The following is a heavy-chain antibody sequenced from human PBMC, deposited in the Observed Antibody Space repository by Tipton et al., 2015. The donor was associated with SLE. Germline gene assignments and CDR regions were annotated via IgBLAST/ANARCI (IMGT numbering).Heavy chain of an antibody. D-gene: IGHD3-10*01. CDR2: INHSGST. CDR3: ARGVAGPLTMVRGVTSGLFDY. Sequence: TLSLTCAVYGGSFSGYYWGWIRQPPGKGLEWIGEINHSGSTNYNPSLKSRVTISVDTSKNQFSLKLSSVTAADTAVYYCARGVAGPLTMVRGVTSGLFDYWGQGTLVTVSS. CDR1: GGSFSGYY. J-gene: IGHJ4*02. V-gene: IGHV4-34*01.